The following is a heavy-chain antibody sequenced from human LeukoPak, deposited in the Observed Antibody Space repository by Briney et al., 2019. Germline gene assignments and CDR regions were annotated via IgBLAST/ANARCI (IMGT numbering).Heavy chain of an antibody. CDR1: GFTFSRYG. J-gene: IGHJ4*02. D-gene: IGHD3-16*01. CDR2: IRYDGSNK. CDR3: VKEGVEYSYSYGDY. Sequence: PGGSLRLSCAASGFTFSRYGMHWVRQAPGKGLEWVAFIRYDGSNKYYADSGKGRFTISRDNAENTLYLQMNNLRPDDTAFYFCVKEGVEYSYSYGDYWGQGTLVTVSS. V-gene: IGHV3-30*02.